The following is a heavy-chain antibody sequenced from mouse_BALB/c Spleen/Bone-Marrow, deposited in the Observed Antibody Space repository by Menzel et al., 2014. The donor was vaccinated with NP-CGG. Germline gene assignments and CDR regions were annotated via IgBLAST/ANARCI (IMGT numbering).Heavy chain of an antibody. V-gene: IGHV3-2*02. D-gene: IGHD2-4*01. Sequence: VQLKESGPGLVKPSQSLSLPCTVTGYSITCDYAWNWIRPFTGNKLEWMGYISYSGSTTYNPSLKSRFSITRDTSKNQSFLQLNSVTTEDTATYYCARSSSYDYDVGFAYWGQGTLVTVSA. CDR2: ISYSGST. J-gene: IGHJ3*01. CDR3: ARSSSYDYDVGFAY. CDR1: GYSITCDYA.